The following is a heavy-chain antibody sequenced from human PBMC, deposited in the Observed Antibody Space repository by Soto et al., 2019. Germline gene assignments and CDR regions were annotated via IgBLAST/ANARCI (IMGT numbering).Heavy chain of an antibody. CDR1: SGSFSGYS. CDR3: ARCSMVRGGYSVYMDV. Sequence: SETLSLTCVVYSGSFSGYSWSWIRRPPGNGLEWIGRISRIGSTNYNPSLQSRVTISSDMSKNQFSLKLTSVTAADTAVYYCARCSMVRGGYSVYMDVWGKGTTVTVSS. J-gene: IGHJ6*03. CDR2: ISRIGST. V-gene: IGHV4-34*01. D-gene: IGHD3-10*01.